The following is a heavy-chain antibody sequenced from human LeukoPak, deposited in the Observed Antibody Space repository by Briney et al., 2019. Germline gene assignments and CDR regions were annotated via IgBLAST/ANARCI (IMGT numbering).Heavy chain of an antibody. D-gene: IGHD3/OR15-3a*01. CDR1: GLTFTDTW. CDR2: ITEDASEK. CDR3: ARGGTGVSGDY. Sequence: GGSLRLSCAASGLTFTDTWMSWVRQAPGKGLEWVANITEDASEKYYVDSVKGRFTISRDNAKKSLYLQMHSLRAEDTAVYYCARGGTGVSGDYWGQGTLVTVAS. J-gene: IGHJ4*02. V-gene: IGHV3-7*01.